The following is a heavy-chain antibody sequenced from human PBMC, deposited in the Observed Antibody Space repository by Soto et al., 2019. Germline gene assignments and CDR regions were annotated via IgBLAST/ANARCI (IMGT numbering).Heavy chain of an antibody. CDR3: ARDNYGGMLDF. D-gene: IGHD4-17*01. Sequence: SETLSLTNPVSDASFNRADYYWSRLRQPPGKGLEWIGYIYYNGFTNYNPSLKSRVTISVDTSKNQFSLKLSSVPAADTAIYDGARDNYGGMLDFWGPGTLVTVSS. J-gene: IGHJ4*02. CDR2: IYYNGFT. CDR1: DASFNRADYY. V-gene: IGHV4-61*08.